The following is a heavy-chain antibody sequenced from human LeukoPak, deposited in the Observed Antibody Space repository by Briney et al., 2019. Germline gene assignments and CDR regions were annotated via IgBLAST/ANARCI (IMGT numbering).Heavy chain of an antibody. J-gene: IGHJ4*02. Sequence: GGSLRLSCAASGFTFSSFGMHWVRQAPGKGLEWVAVIWYDASNKYYADSVKGRFTISRDNSKNTLYLQMNSLRAEDTAAYHCAKGRNEDGDAALNYWGQGTLVTVSS. CDR3: AKGRNEDGDAALNY. CDR1: GFTFSSFG. CDR2: IWYDASNK. D-gene: IGHD4-17*01. V-gene: IGHV3-33*06.